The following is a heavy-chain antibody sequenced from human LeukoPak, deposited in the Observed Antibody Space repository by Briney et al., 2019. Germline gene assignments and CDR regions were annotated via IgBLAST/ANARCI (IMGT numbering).Heavy chain of an antibody. Sequence: SETLSLTCTVSGYSINSGYYWGWIRQPPGKGLEWIGSIYHSGSTYYNPSLKSRVTISVDTSKNQFSLKLSSVTAADTAVYYCASFIYDSSGHYYGAFDIWGQGTMVTVSS. CDR1: GYSINSGYY. D-gene: IGHD3-22*01. V-gene: IGHV4-38-2*02. CDR2: IYHSGST. J-gene: IGHJ3*02. CDR3: ASFIYDSSGHYYGAFDI.